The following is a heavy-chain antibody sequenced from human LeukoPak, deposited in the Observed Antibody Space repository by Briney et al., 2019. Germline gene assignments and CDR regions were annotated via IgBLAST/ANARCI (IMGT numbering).Heavy chain of an antibody. V-gene: IGHV4-31*03. Sequence: SETLSLTCIVPGGSISSGGFYWSWIRQHPGKGLEWIGYIYYNGSTYFNPSLKSRVTISLDTSKNQFALKLSSVTAADTAMYYCARGGNRFGGFYFDYWGQGIQVIVSS. J-gene: IGHJ4*02. CDR2: IYYNGST. CDR3: ARGGNRFGGFYFDY. D-gene: IGHD3-10*01. CDR1: GGSISSGGFY.